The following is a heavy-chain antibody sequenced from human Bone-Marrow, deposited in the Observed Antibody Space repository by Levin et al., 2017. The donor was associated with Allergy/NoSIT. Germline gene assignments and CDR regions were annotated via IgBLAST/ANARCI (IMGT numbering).Heavy chain of an antibody. Sequence: RGESLKISCKGSGYSFTSYWISWVRQMPGKGLEWMGRIDPSDSYTNYSPSFQGHVTISADKSISTAYLQWSSLKASDTAMYYCARHIGLGVSNCSGGSCRKLYYYYYGMDVWGQGTTVTVSS. J-gene: IGHJ6*02. CDR3: ARHIGLGVSNCSGGSCRKLYYYYYGMDV. CDR1: GYSFTSYW. D-gene: IGHD2-15*01. CDR2: IDPSDSYT. V-gene: IGHV5-10-1*01.